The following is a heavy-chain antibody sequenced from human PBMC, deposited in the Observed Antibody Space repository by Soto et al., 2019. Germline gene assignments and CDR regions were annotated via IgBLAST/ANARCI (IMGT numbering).Heavy chain of an antibody. CDR3: VKSPDFYYYTMDF. Sequence: GGSLRLSCAASGFTFSGYAMTWVRQAPGKGLEWVSSITGSGTSTYYADSVKGRFIISRDNSKNTVSLQMNSLRADDTAVYYCVKSPDFYYYTMDFWGQGTTVTVSS. CDR1: GFTFSGYA. CDR2: ITGSGTST. J-gene: IGHJ6*02. V-gene: IGHV3-23*01.